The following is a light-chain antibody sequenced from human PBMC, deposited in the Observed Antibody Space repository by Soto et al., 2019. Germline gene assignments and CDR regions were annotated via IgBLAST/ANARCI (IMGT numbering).Light chain of an antibody. V-gene: IGKV1-39*01. Sequence: DIQMTQSPSSLSASVGDRVTITCRASQSISTYLNWYQQKPGTAPKVLIYGASSLPSGVPSRFSGSGSETDFTLIISSLQPEDFATYYCQQSHSGKTFGQGTKVDFK. J-gene: IGKJ1*01. CDR2: GAS. CDR1: QSISTY. CDR3: QQSHSGKT.